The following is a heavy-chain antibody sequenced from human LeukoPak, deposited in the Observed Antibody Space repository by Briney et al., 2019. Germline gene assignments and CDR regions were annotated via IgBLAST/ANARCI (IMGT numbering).Heavy chain of an antibody. J-gene: IGHJ4*02. CDR1: GFTFSSYG. Sequence: PGGSLRPPCAASGFTFSSYGMHWVRQAPGKGLEWVTFIRYDGSNKYYADSVKGRFTISRDNSKNTLYLQMNSLRTEDTAVYYCAKDDSTWGFDYWGQGTLVTVSS. CDR3: AKDDSTWGFDY. CDR2: IRYDGSNK. V-gene: IGHV3-30*02. D-gene: IGHD5/OR15-5a*01.